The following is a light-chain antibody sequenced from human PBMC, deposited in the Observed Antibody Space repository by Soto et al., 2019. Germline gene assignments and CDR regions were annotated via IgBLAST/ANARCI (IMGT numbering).Light chain of an antibody. CDR3: QQYNSYST. J-gene: IGKJ5*01. CDR1: QSISTY. Sequence: DTQITQSPSTLSASVGDRVAITCRASQSISTYLAWYQQKPGKAPKLLIYKASSLESGVPSRFGGSGSRTEFTLTISSLQPDYFATYYCQQYNSYSTFGQGTRLEIK. V-gene: IGKV1-5*03. CDR2: KAS.